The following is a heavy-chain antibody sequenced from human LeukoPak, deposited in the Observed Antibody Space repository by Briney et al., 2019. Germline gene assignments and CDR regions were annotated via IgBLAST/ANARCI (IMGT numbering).Heavy chain of an antibody. J-gene: IGHJ4*02. CDR2: ISSSYI. D-gene: IGHD5-24*01. V-gene: IGHV3-21*01. CDR1: GFTFSSYS. CDR3: ASPPVDGVY. Sequence: PGGSLRLSCAASGFTFSSYSMNWVRQAPGKGLEWVSSISSSYIYYADSVKGRFTISRDNAKNSLYLQMNSLRAEDTAVYYCASPPVDGVYWGQGTLVTVSS.